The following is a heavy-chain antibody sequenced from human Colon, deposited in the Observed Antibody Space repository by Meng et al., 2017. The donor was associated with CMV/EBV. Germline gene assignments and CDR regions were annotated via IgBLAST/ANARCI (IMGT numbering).Heavy chain of an antibody. CDR1: GFTFSAFP. Sequence: GESLKISYAASGFTFSAFPIHWVRQAPGKGLEWVAIISHDGTKKYYAESVKGRFSLSRDNSQNTVNMHMNSLRGDDTAVYYCARASNSSFDPWGQGTLVTVSS. CDR2: ISHDGTKK. D-gene: IGHD4-11*01. V-gene: IGHV3-30*04. J-gene: IGHJ5*02. CDR3: ARASNSSFDP.